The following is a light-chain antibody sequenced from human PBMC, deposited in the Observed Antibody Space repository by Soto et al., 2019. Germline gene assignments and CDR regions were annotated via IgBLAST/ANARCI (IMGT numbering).Light chain of an antibody. Sequence: DIQMTQSPYTLSPSVGDRVTITCRASQSISRYLNWYQQKPGKVPKLLIYGASNLQSGVPSRFSGSGSGTDFTLTISGLQPEDFVVYHCQQSYDTPWTFGQGTQVEIK. V-gene: IGKV1-39*01. CDR3: QQSYDTPWT. CDR2: GAS. J-gene: IGKJ1*01. CDR1: QSISRY.